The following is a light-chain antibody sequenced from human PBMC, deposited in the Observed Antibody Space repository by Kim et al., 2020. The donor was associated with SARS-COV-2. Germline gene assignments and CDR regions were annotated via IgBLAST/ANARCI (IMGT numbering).Light chain of an antibody. CDR2: RDN. CDR3: HVWDSGTGV. J-gene: IGLJ3*02. CDR1: RLGDKY. V-gene: IGLV3-1*01. Sequence: SVSPGQSASITCSGDRLGDKYVCWYQQKSGQSPLLLIYRDNKRPSGLPDRFSGSNSGDTATLTIRGTQVMDEAVYYCHVWDSGTGVFGGGTQLTVL.